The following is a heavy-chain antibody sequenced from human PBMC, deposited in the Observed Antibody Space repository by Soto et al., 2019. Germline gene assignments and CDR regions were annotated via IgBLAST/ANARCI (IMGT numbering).Heavy chain of an antibody. Sequence: EVQLGVESGGGLVQPGGSLRLSCAASGFTVSNNYMSWVRQAPGKGLEWVSVIYSGGSTYYADSVKGRFTLSRDSSKNTLHLQMNSLRAEDTAVYYCVRVNSYYYGMDLWGQGTTVTVSS. CDR1: GFTVSNNY. V-gene: IGHV3-66*01. CDR3: VRVNSYYYGMDL. CDR2: IYSGGST. J-gene: IGHJ6*02.